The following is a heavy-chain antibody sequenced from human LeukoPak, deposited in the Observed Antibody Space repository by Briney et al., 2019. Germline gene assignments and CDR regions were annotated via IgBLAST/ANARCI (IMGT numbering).Heavy chain of an antibody. J-gene: IGHJ6*02. CDR3: AGGYYYGSGSFHRDV. V-gene: IGHV1-69*05. D-gene: IGHD3-10*01. CDR2: IIPIFGTA. CDR1: GGTFSSYA. Sequence: SVKVSCKASGGTFSSYAISWVRQAPGQGLEWMGGIIPIFGTANYAQKFQGRVTITTDESTSTAYMELSSLRSEDTAVYYCAGGYYYGSGSFHRDVWGQGTTVTVSS.